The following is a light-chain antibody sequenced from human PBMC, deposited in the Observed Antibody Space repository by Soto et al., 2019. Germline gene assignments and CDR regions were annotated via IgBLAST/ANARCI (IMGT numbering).Light chain of an antibody. CDR2: GAS. CDR3: QQYGRSPIT. CDR1: QSVSSSS. J-gene: IGKJ5*01. Sequence: LLPQYPATLSLSPGHRAALSCSSSQSVSSSSLAWYQQKPGQAPRLLIYGASGRATGIPDRFSGSGSGTDFTLTISRLEPEDFAVYLCQQYGRSPITFGQGTRLEIK. V-gene: IGKV3-20*01.